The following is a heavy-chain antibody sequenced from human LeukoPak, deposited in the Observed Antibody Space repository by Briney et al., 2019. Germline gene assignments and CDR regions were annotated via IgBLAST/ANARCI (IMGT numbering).Heavy chain of an antibody. CDR3: ARDRGYYDSSGYITLGAFDI. CDR2: IYSGGST. V-gene: IGHV3-53*01. CDR1: GFTVSSNY. D-gene: IGHD3-22*01. Sequence: GGSLTLSCAASGFTVSSNYMSWVRQAPGKGLKWVSVIYSGGSTYYADSVKGRFTISRDNSKNTPYLQMNSLRAEDTAVYYCARDRGYYDSSGYITLGAFDIWGQGTMVTVSS. J-gene: IGHJ3*02.